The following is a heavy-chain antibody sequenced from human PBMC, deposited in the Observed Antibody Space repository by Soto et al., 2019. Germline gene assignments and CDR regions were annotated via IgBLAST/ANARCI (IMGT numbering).Heavy chain of an antibody. J-gene: IGHJ4*02. CDR3: ARSLLQGDF. V-gene: IGHV1-46*01. D-gene: IGHD2-21*01. CDR1: GYTFIHYY. Sequence: QVQLVQSGAEVKKPGASVKISCKASGYTFIHYYIHWVRQAPGQGLEWMAIINPNGGSTNYAQKFQGRGTVTSDTSTTTVSMELNSLESDDTAVYFCARSLLQGDFWGQGTRVTVSS. CDR2: INPNGGST.